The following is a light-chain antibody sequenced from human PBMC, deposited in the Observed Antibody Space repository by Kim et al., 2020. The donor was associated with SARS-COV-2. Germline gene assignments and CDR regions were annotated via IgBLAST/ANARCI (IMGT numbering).Light chain of an antibody. CDR2: DAS. J-gene: IGKJ1*01. CDR3: QQYNNYPT. V-gene: IGKV1-5*01. CDR1: QSISSW. Sequence: GDRVTITCRASQSISSWLAWYQQKPGKAPKLLIYDASSLESGVPSRFSGSGSGTEFTLTINSLQPDDFATYYCQQYNNYPTFGQGTKVDIK.